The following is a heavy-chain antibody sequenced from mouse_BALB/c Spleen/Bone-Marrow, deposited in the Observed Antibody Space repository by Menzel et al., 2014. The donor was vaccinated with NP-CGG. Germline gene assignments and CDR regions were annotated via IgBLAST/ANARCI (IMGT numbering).Heavy chain of an antibody. D-gene: IGHD3-1*01. J-gene: IGHJ2*01. CDR3: TTLARNNFDY. V-gene: IGHV1-5*01. CDR1: GYTFSNYW. Sequence: VQLQQSGTVLARHGAAVKMSCKASGYTFSNYWMHWIKQRPGQGLEWIGTIHPGNSDTTYNQKFKGKAKLTAVTSTSTAYMERSSLTNEDSAVYYCTTLARNNFDYWGQGTTLTVSS. CDR2: IHPGNSDT.